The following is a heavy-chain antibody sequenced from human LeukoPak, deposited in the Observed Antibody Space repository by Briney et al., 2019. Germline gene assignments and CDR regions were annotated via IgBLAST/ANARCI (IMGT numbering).Heavy chain of an antibody. CDR3: ARDIATVATIGNYYYGMDV. CDR2: IIPIFGTA. J-gene: IGHJ6*02. D-gene: IGHD5-12*01. Sequence: SVKVSCKASGGTFSSYAISWVRQAPGQGLEWMGGIIPIFGTANYAQKSQGRVTITADESTSTAYMELSSLRSEDTAVYYCARDIATVATIGNYYYGMDVWGQGTTVTVSS. V-gene: IGHV1-69*13. CDR1: GGTFSSYA.